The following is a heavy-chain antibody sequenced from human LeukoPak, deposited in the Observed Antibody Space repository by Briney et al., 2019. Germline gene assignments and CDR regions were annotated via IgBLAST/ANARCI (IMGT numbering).Heavy chain of an antibody. J-gene: IGHJ3*02. V-gene: IGHV4-38-2*02. Sequence: SETLSLTCAVSGYSISTNYYWGWIRQPPGKGLEWIGNIYHSGSTYYNPSLKSRVTLSVDTSKNQFSLKPSSVTAADTAVYYCAREQSSGWYLGAFDIWGHGTMVTVSS. D-gene: IGHD6-19*01. CDR1: GYSISTNYY. CDR2: IYHSGST. CDR3: AREQSSGWYLGAFDI.